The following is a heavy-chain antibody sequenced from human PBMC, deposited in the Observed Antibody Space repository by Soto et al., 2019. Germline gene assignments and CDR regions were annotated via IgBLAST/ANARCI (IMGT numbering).Heavy chain of an antibody. CDR1: GGSISSYY. CDR2: IYYSGST. Sequence: SETLSLTCTVSGGSISSYYWSWIRQPPGKGLEWIGYIYYSGSTNYNPSLKSRVTISVDTSKNQFSLKLSSVTAADTALYYCARGGESMVRGVIPYFDYWGQGTLVTVSS. V-gene: IGHV4-59*01. J-gene: IGHJ4*02. D-gene: IGHD3-10*01. CDR3: ARGGESMVRGVIPYFDY.